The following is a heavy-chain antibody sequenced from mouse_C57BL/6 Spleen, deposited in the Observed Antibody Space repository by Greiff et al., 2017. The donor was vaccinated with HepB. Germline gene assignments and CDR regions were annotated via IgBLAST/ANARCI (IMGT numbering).Heavy chain of an antibody. CDR2: INPNNGGT. CDR3: ARKRDYYGSFAY. CDR1: GYTFTDYY. V-gene: IGHV1-26*01. Sequence: VQLQQSGPELVKPGASVKISCKASGYTFTDYYMNWVKQSHGKSLEWIGDINPNNGGTSYNQKFKGKATLTVDKSSSTAYMELRSLTSEDSAVYYCARKRDYYGSFAYWGQGTLVTVSA. D-gene: IGHD1-1*01. J-gene: IGHJ3*01.